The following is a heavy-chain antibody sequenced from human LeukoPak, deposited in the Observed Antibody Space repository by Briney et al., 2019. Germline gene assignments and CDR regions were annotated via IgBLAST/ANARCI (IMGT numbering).Heavy chain of an antibody. CDR2: ISGSGAST. CDR1: GFIFSGYA. D-gene: IGHD6-13*01. Sequence: GGSLRLSCASSGFIFSGYAMNWVRQAPGKGLELVSSISGSGASTFYADSVKGRFITSKDTPSNTVYLQMNSLRAEDTAVYYCAKGSRGYTNYFFDYWGQGTLVTVSS. V-gene: IGHV3-23*01. CDR3: AKGSRGYTNYFFDY. J-gene: IGHJ4*02.